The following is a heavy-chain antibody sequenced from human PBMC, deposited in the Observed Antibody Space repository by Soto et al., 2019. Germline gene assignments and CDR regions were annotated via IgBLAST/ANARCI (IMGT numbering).Heavy chain of an antibody. D-gene: IGHD2-15*01. J-gene: IGHJ6*02. Sequence: GASVKVSCKVSGYTLTELSMHWVRQAPGKGLEWMGGFDPEDGETIYAQKFQGRVTMTEDTSTDTAYMELSSLRSEDTAVYYCATVAGAVVAAPYYGMDVWGQGTTVTVSS. CDR2: FDPEDGET. CDR1: GYTLTELS. V-gene: IGHV1-24*01. CDR3: ATVAGAVVAAPYYGMDV.